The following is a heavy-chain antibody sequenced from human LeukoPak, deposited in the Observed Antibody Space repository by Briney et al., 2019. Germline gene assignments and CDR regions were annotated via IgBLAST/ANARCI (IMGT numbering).Heavy chain of an antibody. V-gene: IGHV3-49*03. D-gene: IGHD6-19*01. Sequence: GGPLRLSCTASGFTFGDYAMSWFRQAPGKGLEWVGFIRSKAYGGTTEYAASVKGRFTISRDDSKSIAYLQMNSLKTEDTAVYYCTTVFGYSSGWYFDAFDIWGQGTMVTVSS. CDR2: IRSKAYGGTT. CDR1: GFTFGDYA. CDR3: TTVFGYSSGWYFDAFDI. J-gene: IGHJ3*02.